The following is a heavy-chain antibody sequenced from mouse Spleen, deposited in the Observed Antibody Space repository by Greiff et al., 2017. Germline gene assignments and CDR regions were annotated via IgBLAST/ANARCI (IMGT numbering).Heavy chain of an antibody. J-gene: IGHJ4*01. CDR2: ISSGSSTI. V-gene: IGHV5-17*01. CDR1: GFTFSDYG. CDR3: ARTCYYGSSPYARDY. D-gene: IGHD1-1*01. Sequence: EVQGVESGGGLVKPGGSLKLSCAASGFTFSDYGMHWVRQAPEQGLAWVAYISSGSSTIYYADTVKGRFTISRDNAKNTLFLQLTSLRSEETAMYYCARTCYYGSSPYARDYWGQGTSVTVSS.